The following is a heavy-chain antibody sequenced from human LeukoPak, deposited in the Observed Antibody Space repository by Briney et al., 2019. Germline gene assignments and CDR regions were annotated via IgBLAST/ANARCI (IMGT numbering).Heavy chain of an antibody. Sequence: GESLKISCKGSGYIFSSYWIGWVRQMPGKGLEWMGIINPGDSDTRYSPSLQGQVTVSVDKSITTAYLQWSSLKASDTAMYYCARHRYSRGWLGTDYWGQGTLVTVSS. CDR2: INPGDSDT. CDR3: ARHRYSRGWLGTDY. V-gene: IGHV5-51*01. J-gene: IGHJ4*02. CDR1: GYIFSSYW. D-gene: IGHD6-19*01.